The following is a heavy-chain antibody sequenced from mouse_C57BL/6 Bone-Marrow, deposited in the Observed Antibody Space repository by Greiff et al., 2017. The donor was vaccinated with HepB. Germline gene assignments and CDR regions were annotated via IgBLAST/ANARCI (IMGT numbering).Heavy chain of an antibody. V-gene: IGHV3-6*01. CDR3: AYYGSSPRFAY. Sequence: VQLQQSGPGLVKPSQSLSLTCSVTGYSITSGYYWNWIRQFPGNKLEWMGYISYDGSNNYNPSLKNRISITRDTSKNQFFLKLNSVTTEDTATYYCAYYGSSPRFAYWGQGTLVTVSA. J-gene: IGHJ3*01. D-gene: IGHD1-1*01. CDR2: ISYDGSN. CDR1: GYSITSGYY.